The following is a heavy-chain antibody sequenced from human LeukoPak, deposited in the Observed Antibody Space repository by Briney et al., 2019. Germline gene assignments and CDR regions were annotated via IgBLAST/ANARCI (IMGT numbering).Heavy chain of an antibody. CDR1: GFTFSSYA. D-gene: IGHD3-9*01. V-gene: IGHV3-23*01. Sequence: GGSLRLSCAASGFTFSSYAMSWVRPAPGKGLEWVSAISGSGGSTYYADSVKGRFTISRDNSKNTLYLQMNSPRAEDTAVYYCAKDRMVYDILTALVDYWGQGTLVTVSS. J-gene: IGHJ4*02. CDR2: ISGSGGST. CDR3: AKDRMVYDILTALVDY.